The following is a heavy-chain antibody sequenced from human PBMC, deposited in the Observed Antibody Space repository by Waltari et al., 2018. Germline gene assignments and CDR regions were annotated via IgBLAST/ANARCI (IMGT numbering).Heavy chain of an antibody. V-gene: IGHV4-34*01. CDR1: GGSFSGYY. Sequence: QVQLQQWGAGLLKPSETLSLTCAVYGGSFSGYYWSWIRQPPGKGLEWIGEINHSGSTNYNPSLKSRFTISVDTSKNQFSLKLSSVTAADTAVYYCARGLGYYDSSGYRPFDYWGQGTLVTVSS. CDR3: ARGLGYYDSSGYRPFDY. D-gene: IGHD3-22*01. CDR2: INHSGST. J-gene: IGHJ4*02.